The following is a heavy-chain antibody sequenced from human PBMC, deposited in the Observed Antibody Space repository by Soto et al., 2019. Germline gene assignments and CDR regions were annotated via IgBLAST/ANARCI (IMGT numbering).Heavy chain of an antibody. Sequence: SETLSHTCTGSGGSISSSSYYWGWIRQPSGKGLEWIGSIYYSGSTYYNPSLKSRVTISVDTSKNQFSLKLSSVTAADTAVYYCARHRDGYCSSTSCPMTRNWFDPWGQGTLVTVSS. D-gene: IGHD2-2*03. CDR3: ARHRDGYCSSTSCPMTRNWFDP. V-gene: IGHV4-39*01. CDR2: IYYSGST. J-gene: IGHJ5*02. CDR1: GGSISSSSYY.